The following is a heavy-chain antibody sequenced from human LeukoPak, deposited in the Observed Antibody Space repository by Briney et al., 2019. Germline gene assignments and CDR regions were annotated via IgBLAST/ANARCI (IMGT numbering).Heavy chain of an antibody. D-gene: IGHD3-22*01. CDR1: GFTFSDAW. CDR2: INTDGSST. J-gene: IGHJ6*03. CDR3: ASGSYDSSGYYPYYYYYMDV. V-gene: IGHV3-74*01. Sequence: GGSLRLSCTTSGFTFSDAWMSWVRQAPGKGLVWVSPINTDGSSTSYADSVKGRFTISRDNAKNTLYLQMNSLRAEDTAVYYCASGSYDSSGYYPYYYYYMDVWGKGTTVTVSS.